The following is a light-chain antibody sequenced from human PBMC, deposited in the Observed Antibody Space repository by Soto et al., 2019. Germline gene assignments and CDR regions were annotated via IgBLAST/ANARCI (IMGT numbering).Light chain of an antibody. CDR2: DAS. V-gene: IGKV3D-15*01. CDR3: QQYNNWPQT. Sequence: EIVMTQSPATXSXXPXXXXXXXXRASQSVSSYLAWYQQKPGQAPRLLIYDASNRATGIPARFSGSGSGTDFTLTISSLQSEYFAVYYCQQYNNWPQTFGQGTKVDIK. CDR1: QSVSSY. J-gene: IGKJ1*01.